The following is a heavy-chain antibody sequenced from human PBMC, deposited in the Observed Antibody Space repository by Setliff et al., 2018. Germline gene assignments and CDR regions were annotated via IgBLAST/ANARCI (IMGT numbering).Heavy chain of an antibody. CDR2: ISGYNGDT. CDR1: GFVFITYA. CDR3: ARCFPFLSGYDRGAFDS. J-gene: IGHJ4*02. V-gene: IGHV1-18*01. D-gene: IGHD5-12*01. Sequence: ASVKVSCKASGFVFITYAITWVRQAPGQRLEWVGWISGYNGDTNYAQKFQGRVTMTTDRSTRTAYMELRSLISDDTAVYYCARCFPFLSGYDRGAFDSWGQGTLVTVSS.